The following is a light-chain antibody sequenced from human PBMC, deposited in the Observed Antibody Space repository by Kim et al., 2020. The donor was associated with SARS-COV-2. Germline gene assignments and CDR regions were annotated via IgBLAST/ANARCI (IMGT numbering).Light chain of an antibody. J-gene: IGLJ2*01. V-gene: IGLV4-69*01. Sequence: VKLTCTLSSGHSSYASAWHQQQPEKGARYLMKLNSDGSHSKGDGIPDRFSGSSSGAERYLTISSLQSEDEADYYCQTWGTGIHVVFGGGTQLTVL. CDR1: SGHSSYA. CDR3: QTWGTGIHVV. CDR2: LNSDGSH.